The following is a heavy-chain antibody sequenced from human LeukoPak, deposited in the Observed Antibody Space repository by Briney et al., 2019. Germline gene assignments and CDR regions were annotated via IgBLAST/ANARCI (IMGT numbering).Heavy chain of an antibody. CDR2: ISSSSSYI. J-gene: IGHJ4*02. CDR3: ARGRITMVRGVKRLAYFDY. Sequence: GGSLRLSCAASGFTFSSYSMNWVRQAPGKGLEWVSSISSSSSYIYYADSVKGRFTISRDNAKNSLYLQMNSLRAEDTAVYYCARGRITMVRGVKRLAYFDYWGQGTLVTVSS. V-gene: IGHV3-21*01. CDR1: GFTFSSYS. D-gene: IGHD3-10*01.